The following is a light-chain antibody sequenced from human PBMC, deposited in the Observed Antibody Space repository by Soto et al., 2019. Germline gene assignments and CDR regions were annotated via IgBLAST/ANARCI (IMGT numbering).Light chain of an antibody. Sequence: QSVLTQPASVSGSPGQSITISCTGTSSDVGTYNLVSWHQHHPGKAPKPMISDVSKRPSGVPDRFSGSKFGNTASLTISGLQAEDEADYYCCSYAGAFTYVFGSGTKVTVL. CDR2: DVS. J-gene: IGLJ1*01. CDR1: SSDVGTYNL. V-gene: IGLV2-23*02. CDR3: CSYAGAFTYV.